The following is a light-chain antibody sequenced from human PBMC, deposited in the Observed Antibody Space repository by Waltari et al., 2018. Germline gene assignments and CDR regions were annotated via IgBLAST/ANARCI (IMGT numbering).Light chain of an antibody. CDR2: CAS. CDR3: QKYSSSPFT. J-gene: IGKJ3*01. CDR1: QSVSSY. V-gene: IGKV3-20*01. Sequence: VILTQSPATLSLSPGERATPSCRASQSVSSYLAWYQQKPGQAPRLLIYCASSRATGIPDRFSGSGSGTEFTLTISSLEPEDFAVYFCQKYSSSPFTFGPGTKLDIK.